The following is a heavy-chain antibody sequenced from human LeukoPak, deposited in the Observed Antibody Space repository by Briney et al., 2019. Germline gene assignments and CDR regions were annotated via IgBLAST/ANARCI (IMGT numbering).Heavy chain of an antibody. D-gene: IGHD6-6*01. CDR1: GASISPYY. CDR3: ARQNRDSSSPMGDMDV. J-gene: IGHJ6*03. CDR2: IYYSGST. Sequence: SETLSLTCSVPGASISPYYWSWIRQPPGKGLEWIRYIYYSGSTNYNPSLKSRITISVDTSKNQFSLKLSSVTAADTAVYYCARQNRDSSSPMGDMDVWGKGTTVTVSS. V-gene: IGHV4-59*08.